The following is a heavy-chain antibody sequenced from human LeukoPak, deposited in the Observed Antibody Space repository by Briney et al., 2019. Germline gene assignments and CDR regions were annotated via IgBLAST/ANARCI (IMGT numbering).Heavy chain of an antibody. CDR1: GYSFSNSG. V-gene: IGHV1-18*01. J-gene: IGHJ3*01. Sequence: ASVKVSCKASGYSFSNSGINWVRQAPGQGLEWMGWISAYTGNTNYAQNFQGRITMTTDTSTSTAFMELRSLIFDDTAVYYCARGEFPLDPLQLRGKGTVVTVSS. CDR2: ISAYTGNT. D-gene: IGHD1-1*01. CDR3: ARGEFPLDPLQL.